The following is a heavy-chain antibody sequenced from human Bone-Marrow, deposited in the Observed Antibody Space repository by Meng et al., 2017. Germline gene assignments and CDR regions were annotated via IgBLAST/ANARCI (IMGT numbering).Heavy chain of an antibody. J-gene: IGHJ4*02. Sequence: EVQLVEAGGDLVKPGGSLRLSCVASGFTFSNAWMIWVRQPPGKGLEWVGRIKSKSDGGTIEYAAPVKGRIAISRDDSKNTVYLQVNTLNTEDTGVYYCSTGWDFDYWGQGTLVTVSS. CDR1: GFTFSNAW. CDR3: STGWDFDY. D-gene: IGHD1-26*01. CDR2: IKSKSDGGTI. V-gene: IGHV3-15*01.